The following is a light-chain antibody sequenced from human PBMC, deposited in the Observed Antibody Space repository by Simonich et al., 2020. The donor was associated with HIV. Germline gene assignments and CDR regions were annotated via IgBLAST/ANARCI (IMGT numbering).Light chain of an antibody. CDR3: QQYYSTPPIT. J-gene: IGKJ4*01. CDR1: QSFLYSSNNKNY. CDR2: WAS. V-gene: IGKV4-1*01. Sequence: DIVMTQSPDSLAVSLGERATINCKSIQSFLYSSNNKNYLAWYQQKPVQPPKLLFYWASTRESGVPDRFSGSGSGTDFTLTISSLQAEDVAVYYCQQYYSTPPITFGGGTKVEIK.